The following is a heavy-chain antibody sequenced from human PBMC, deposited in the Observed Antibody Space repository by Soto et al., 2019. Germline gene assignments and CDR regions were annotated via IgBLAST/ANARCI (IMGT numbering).Heavy chain of an antibody. CDR3: ARDPSNYYDSSGYPPDY. Sequence: EVQLLESGGGLVPPGGSLRLSCAASGFTFSAYAMSWVRQAPGKGLEWVSYISSSSSTIYYADSVKGRFTISRDNAKNSLYLQMNSLRDEDTAVYYCARDPSNYYDSSGYPPDYWGQGTLVTVSS. CDR1: GFTFSAYA. J-gene: IGHJ4*02. CDR2: ISSSSSTI. D-gene: IGHD3-22*01. V-gene: IGHV3-48*02.